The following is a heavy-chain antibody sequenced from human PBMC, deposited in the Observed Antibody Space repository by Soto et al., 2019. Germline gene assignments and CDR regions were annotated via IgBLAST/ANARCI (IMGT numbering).Heavy chain of an antibody. V-gene: IGHV4-31*03. D-gene: IGHD6-6*01. CDR1: GESISSGGYY. Sequence: QVQLQESGPGLVKASQTLSLICSVSGESISSGGYYWSWIRHHPGKGLEWIGYIYDSESAYYNPSRQSRVTISRDTSKTHHAMKMSSVSDADTAVYYCARASSSSSAADYWGQGTLITVSS. CDR2: IYDSESA. J-gene: IGHJ4*02. CDR3: ARASSSSSAADY.